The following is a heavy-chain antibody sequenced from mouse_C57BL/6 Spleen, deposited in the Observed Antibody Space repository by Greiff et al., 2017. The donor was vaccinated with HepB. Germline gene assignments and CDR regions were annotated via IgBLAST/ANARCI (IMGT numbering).Heavy chain of an antibody. D-gene: IGHD2-4*01. CDR2: IYPGDGDT. Sequence: VKLQESGAELVKPGASVKISCKASGYAFSSYWMNWVKQRPGKGLEWIGQIYPGDGDTNYNGKFKGKATLTADKSSSTAYMQLSSMTSEDSAVYFCAPDYYDYDGAMDDWGQGTSVTVSS. CDR1: GYAFSSYW. CDR3: APDYYDYDGAMDD. J-gene: IGHJ4*01. V-gene: IGHV1-80*01.